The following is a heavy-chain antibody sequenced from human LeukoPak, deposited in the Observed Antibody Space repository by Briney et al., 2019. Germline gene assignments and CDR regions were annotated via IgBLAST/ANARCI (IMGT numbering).Heavy chain of an antibody. V-gene: IGHV1-18*04. Sequence: ASVKVSCKASGYTFTSYGISWVRQAPGQGLEWMGWISAYNGNTNYAQKLQGRVTMTTDTSTSTAYMELRSLRSDDTAVYYCARFRGFGESEYYFDYWGQGTLVTVSS. CDR2: ISAYNGNT. CDR1: GYTFTSYG. J-gene: IGHJ4*02. CDR3: ARFRGFGESEYYFDY. D-gene: IGHD3-10*01.